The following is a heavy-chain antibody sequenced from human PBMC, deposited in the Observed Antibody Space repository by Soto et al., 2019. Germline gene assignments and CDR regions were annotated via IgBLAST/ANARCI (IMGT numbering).Heavy chain of an antibody. Sequence: SETLSLTCTVSGGSISSYYWSWIRQPPGKGLEWIGYIYYSGSTNYNPSLKSRVTISVDTSKNQFSLKLSSVTAADTAVYYCARGTGYYYYYMDVWGKGTTVTVS. CDR3: ARGTGYYYYYMDV. CDR2: IYYSGST. CDR1: GGSISSYY. V-gene: IGHV4-59*01. D-gene: IGHD3-10*01. J-gene: IGHJ6*03.